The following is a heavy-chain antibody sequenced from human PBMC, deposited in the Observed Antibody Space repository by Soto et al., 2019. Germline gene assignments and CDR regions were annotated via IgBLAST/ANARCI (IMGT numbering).Heavy chain of an antibody. D-gene: IGHD1-1*01. Sequence: ASVKVSCKAYGYTFTSYYMHWVRQAPGQGLEWMGMINPSDTGTRYAQKFQGRVTMTRDTSTSTVYMELRSLRSEDTAVYYCAIDRGDNWNGPYYFYVMDVWGQGTTVTVSS. V-gene: IGHV1-46*01. J-gene: IGHJ6*02. CDR3: AIDRGDNWNGPYYFYVMDV. CDR2: INPSDTGT. CDR1: GYTFTSYY.